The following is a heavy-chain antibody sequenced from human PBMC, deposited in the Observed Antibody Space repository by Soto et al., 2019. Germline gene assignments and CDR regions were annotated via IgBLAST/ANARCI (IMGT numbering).Heavy chain of an antibody. CDR2: IYWDDDK. D-gene: IGHD6-13*01. CDR1: GFSLSTRGMG. CDR3: ARYSTTYQTDY. V-gene: IGHV2-5*02. Sequence: QITLKESGPTLVKPTQPLTLTCTFSGFSLSTRGMGVGWMRQPPGKALEWLAIIYWDDDKSYSPSLKSRLIVTKGTSENQVVLTMANMDPVDTATYYCARYSTTYQTDYWGQGTLVTVSS. J-gene: IGHJ4*02.